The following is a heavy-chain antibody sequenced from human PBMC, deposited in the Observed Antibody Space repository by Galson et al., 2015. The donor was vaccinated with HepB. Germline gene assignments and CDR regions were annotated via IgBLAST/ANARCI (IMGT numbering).Heavy chain of an antibody. J-gene: IGHJ6*03. CDR3: ARLEVAGSRRFYFYFYMDV. Sequence: SLRLSCAASGFTFSSFWMTWVRQPPGKGLEWVANIKEDGSEKYYVDSVKGRFTISRDNAKHSLYLQMNSLRAEDTAVYYCARLEVAGSRRFYFYFYMDVWGKGTTVTVSS. D-gene: IGHD3-16*01. CDR2: IKEDGSEK. V-gene: IGHV3-7*01. CDR1: GFTFSSFW.